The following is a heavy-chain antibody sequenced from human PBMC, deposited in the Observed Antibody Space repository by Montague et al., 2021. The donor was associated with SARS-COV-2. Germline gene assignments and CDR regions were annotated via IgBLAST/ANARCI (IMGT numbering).Heavy chain of an antibody. D-gene: IGHD1-26*01. J-gene: IGHJ5*02. CDR1: GGSFSSGTW. V-gene: IGHV4-4*02. Sequence: SETLSLTCAVSGGSFSSGTWWTWVRQPPGKGLEWIGEIPHSGGTNYNSFLRSRATISVDKSKNQSPLNLNSVTAADTAVYYCARPSSVIGGYFWFDPWGQGTLVTVSS. CDR3: ARPSSVIGGYFWFDP. CDR2: IPHSGGT.